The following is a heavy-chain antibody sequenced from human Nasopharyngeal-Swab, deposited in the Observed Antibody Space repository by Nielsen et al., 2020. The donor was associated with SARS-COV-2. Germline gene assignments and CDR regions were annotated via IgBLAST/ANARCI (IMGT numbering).Heavy chain of an antibody. V-gene: IGHV1-8*01. Sequence: ASVKVSCKASGYTFTSYDINWVRQATGQGLEWMGWMNPNSGNTGYAQKFQGRVTMTRNTSISTAYMEPSSLRSEDTAVYYCARGMAASNWFDPWGQGTLVTVSS. CDR1: GYTFTSYD. D-gene: IGHD6-6*01. J-gene: IGHJ5*02. CDR3: ARGMAASNWFDP. CDR2: MNPNSGNT.